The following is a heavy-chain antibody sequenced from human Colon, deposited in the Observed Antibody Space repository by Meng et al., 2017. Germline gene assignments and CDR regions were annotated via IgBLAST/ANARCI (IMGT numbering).Heavy chain of an antibody. CDR2: VYHRGDT. V-gene: IGHV4-4*02. Sequence: QVQLQDAGRGVVKPSGTRSLTCAVSGGSISSGDWWSWVRQPPGKGLEWIGEVYHRGDTNYNPSLKSRVVISVDRSKNQFSLNLSSVTAADTAVYYCGRDQGRQLINHWGQGTLVTVSS. CDR3: GRDQGRQLINH. J-gene: IGHJ4*02. D-gene: IGHD1-1*01. CDR1: GGSISSGDW.